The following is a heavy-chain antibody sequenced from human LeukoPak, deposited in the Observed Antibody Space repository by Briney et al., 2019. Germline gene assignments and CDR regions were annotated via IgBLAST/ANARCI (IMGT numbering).Heavy chain of an antibody. V-gene: IGHV4-4*07. CDR2: FYSSGST. CDR3: AKVAGSRYFDI. CDR1: GGSVSTYY. Sequence: SETLSLTCTVSGGSVSTYYWSWIRQPAGKGMEWVGRFYSSGSTSYNPYLKSRVSMLIDTSKNQYSLNLTSVTAADTAVYYCAKVAGSRYFDIWGRGTLVTVSS. J-gene: IGHJ2*01. D-gene: IGHD6-19*01.